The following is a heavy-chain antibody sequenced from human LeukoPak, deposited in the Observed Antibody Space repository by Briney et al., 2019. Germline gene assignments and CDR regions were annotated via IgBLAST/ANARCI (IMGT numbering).Heavy chain of an antibody. CDR2: INPNSYYT. V-gene: IGHV1-2*02. Sequence: ASVKVSCKASGYTFTGYYMHWVRQAPGQGLEWMGWINPNSYYTNYAQKFQGRVTMTRDTSSSTAYMELSRLRSDDTAVYYCARAGWIAAAGLYNWFDPWGQGTLVTVSS. CDR3: ARAGWIAAAGLYNWFDP. J-gene: IGHJ5*02. CDR1: GYTFTGYY. D-gene: IGHD6-13*01.